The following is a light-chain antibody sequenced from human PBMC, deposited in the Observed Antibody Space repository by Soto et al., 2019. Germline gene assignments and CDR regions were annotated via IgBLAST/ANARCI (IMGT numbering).Light chain of an antibody. CDR2: GAS. J-gene: IGKJ5*01. CDR1: QSVSSSY. Sequence: IVLTQSPGTLSLSPGERATLSCRASQSVSSSYLAWYQQKPGQAPRLLIYGASSRATGITDRFSGCGSGTDFTLTISRLEPEDFAVYYCQQYGSSHLITFGQGTRLEIK. V-gene: IGKV3-20*01. CDR3: QQYGSSHLIT.